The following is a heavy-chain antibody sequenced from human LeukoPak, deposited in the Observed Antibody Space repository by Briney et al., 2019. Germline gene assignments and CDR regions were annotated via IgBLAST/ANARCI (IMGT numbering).Heavy chain of an antibody. J-gene: IGHJ4*02. V-gene: IGHV1-18*01. CDR3: ARGGGYSVKPFDY. CDR1: GYTFTSYG. Sequence: ASVKVSCKASGYTFTSYGISWVRQAPGQGLEWMGWISAYNGNTNYAQKLQGRVTITADESTSTAYMELSSLRSEDTAVYYCARGGGYSVKPFDYWGQGTLVTVSS. D-gene: IGHD6-25*01. CDR2: ISAYNGNT.